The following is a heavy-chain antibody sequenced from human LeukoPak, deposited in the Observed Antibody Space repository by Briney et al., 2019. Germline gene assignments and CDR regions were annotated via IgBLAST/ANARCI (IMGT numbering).Heavy chain of an antibody. CDR2: ISGSGGST. J-gene: IGHJ4*02. CDR1: GFDFADQA. CDR3: AKASGDHFDY. D-gene: IGHD7-27*01. V-gene: IGHV3-23*01. Sequence: GGSLRLSCVASGFDFADQAMHWVRQAPGKGLEWVSAISGSGGSTYYADSVKGRFTISRDNSKNTLYLQMNSLRAEDTAVYYCAKASGDHFDYWGQGTLVTVSS.